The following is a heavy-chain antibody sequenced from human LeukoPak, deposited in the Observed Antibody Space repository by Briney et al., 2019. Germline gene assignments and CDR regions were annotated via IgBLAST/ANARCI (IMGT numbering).Heavy chain of an antibody. CDR2: MNPNSGNT. D-gene: IGHD4-23*01. CDR1: GYTFTSYD. Sequence: GASVKVSCKASGYTFTSYDINWVRQATGQGLEWMGWMNPNSGNTGYAQKFQGRVAITRNTSISTAYMELSSLRSEDTAVYYCARAAVVTEVLYPFDIWGQGTMATVSS. V-gene: IGHV1-8*03. CDR3: ARAAVVTEVLYPFDI. J-gene: IGHJ3*02.